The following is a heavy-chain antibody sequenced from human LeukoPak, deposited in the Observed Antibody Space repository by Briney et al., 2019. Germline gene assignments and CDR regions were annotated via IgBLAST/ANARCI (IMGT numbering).Heavy chain of an antibody. V-gene: IGHV4-61*02. CDR2: IYTSGST. CDR3: ARGGAALTGGFDY. Sequence: PSETLSLTCTVSGGSISSGSYYWSWIRQPAGKGLEWIGRIYTSGSTNYNPSLKSRVTISVDTSKNQFSLKLSSVTAAVTAVYYCARGGAALTGGFDYWGQGTLVTVSS. J-gene: IGHJ4*02. D-gene: IGHD6-6*01. CDR1: GGSISSGSYY.